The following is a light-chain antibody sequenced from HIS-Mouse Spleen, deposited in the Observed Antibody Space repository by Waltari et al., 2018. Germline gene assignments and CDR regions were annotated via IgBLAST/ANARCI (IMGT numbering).Light chain of an antibody. V-gene: IGLV3-19*01. Sequence: SSELTQDPAVSVALGQTVRITCQGDSLRSYYASWYQQKPGQAPVLVILGKNNRPSGIPDRFSGSSSGNTASLTITGAQAEDEADYYCNSRDSSGNPHVVFGGGTKLTVL. CDR2: GKN. CDR3: NSRDSSGNPHVV. CDR1: SLRSYY. J-gene: IGLJ2*01.